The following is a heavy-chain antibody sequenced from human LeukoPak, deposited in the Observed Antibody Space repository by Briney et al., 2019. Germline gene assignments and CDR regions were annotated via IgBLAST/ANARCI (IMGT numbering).Heavy chain of an antibody. V-gene: IGHV1-2*02. Sequence: ASMKVSCKASGYNFVGYYLHWVRQAPGQGLEWMAWIDPYTGNTHYAQKFQGRITVTRDTSLSTTYMELNWLTSDDTALYYCEREYSASEHWGQGTLVTVSS. CDR2: IDPYTGNT. CDR1: GYNFVGYY. J-gene: IGHJ1*01. CDR3: EREYSASEH. D-gene: IGHD5-12*01.